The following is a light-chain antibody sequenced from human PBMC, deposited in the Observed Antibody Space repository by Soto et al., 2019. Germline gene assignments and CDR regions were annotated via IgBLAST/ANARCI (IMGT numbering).Light chain of an antibody. CDR3: CSYAGSSTFV. Sequence: QSVLTKPASVSGSPGQSITISCTGTSRDVGSYNLVSWYQQHPGKAPKLMIYEVSKRPSGVPNRFSGSKSGNTASLTSSGLQAEDEADYYCCSYAGSSTFVFGTGTKVTVL. J-gene: IGLJ1*01. V-gene: IGLV2-23*02. CDR2: EVS. CDR1: SRDVGSYNL.